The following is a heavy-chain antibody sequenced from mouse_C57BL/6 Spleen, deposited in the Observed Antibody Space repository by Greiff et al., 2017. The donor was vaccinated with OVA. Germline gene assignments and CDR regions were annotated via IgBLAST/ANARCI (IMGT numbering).Heavy chain of an antibody. CDR1: GYTFPSYW. CDR3: AREVIYYDYDAWFAY. J-gene: IGHJ3*01. CDR2: IDPNRGGT. V-gene: IGHV1-72*01. Sequence: QVQLQQPGAELVKPGASVKLSCKASGYTFPSYWMHWVKQRPGRGLEWIGRIDPNRGGTKYNEKFKSKATLTVAKPSSTAYMQLSSLTSEDSAVYYCAREVIYYDYDAWFAYWGQGTLVTVSA. D-gene: IGHD2-4*01.